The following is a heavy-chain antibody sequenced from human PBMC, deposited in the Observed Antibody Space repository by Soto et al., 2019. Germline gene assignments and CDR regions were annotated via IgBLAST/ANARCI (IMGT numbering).Heavy chain of an antibody. V-gene: IGHV1-18*01. CDR1: GYTFTTHG. Sequence: QVQLVQSGAEVKKPGASVKVSCKASGYTFTTHGISWVRQVPGQGLEWMGWVRGDNGHTNYAQSLQGRVTMTTDTSTNTAYMERRSLRSDDTGVYCWARERGYCRSGTCYREWFEPWGQGTLVTVSS. D-gene: IGHD2-15*01. CDR3: ARERGYCRSGTCYREWFEP. CDR2: VRGDNGHT. J-gene: IGHJ5*02.